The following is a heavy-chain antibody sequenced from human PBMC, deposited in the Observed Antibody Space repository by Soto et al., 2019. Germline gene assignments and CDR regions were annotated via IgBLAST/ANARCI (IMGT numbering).Heavy chain of an antibody. V-gene: IGHV4-31*03. J-gene: IGHJ6*02. Sequence: QVQLQESGPGLVKPSQTLSLTCTVSGGSISSGGYYWSWIRQHPGKGLEWIGYIYYSGSTYYNPSLKRRVTISVDPSKNQCSLKLSSVAAADTAVYYCAAACVGCGGFNYYGMDVWGQGTTVTVSS. D-gene: IGHD2-21*01. CDR2: IYYSGST. CDR1: GGSISSGGYY. CDR3: AAACVGCGGFNYYGMDV.